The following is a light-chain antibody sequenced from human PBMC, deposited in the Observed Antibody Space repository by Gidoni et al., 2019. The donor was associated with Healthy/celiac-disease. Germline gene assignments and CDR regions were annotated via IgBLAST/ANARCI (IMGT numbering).Light chain of an antibody. CDR1: SSNIGAGYD. V-gene: IGLV1-40*01. Sequence: QSVLTQPPSVSGAPGQRVTISCTGSSSNIGAGYDVHWYQQLPGTAPKLHLYGNSNRPSGVPDRFSGSKSGTSASLAITGLQAEDEADYYCQSYDSSLSGRGVFGTGTKVTVL. CDR3: QSYDSSLSGRGV. CDR2: GNS. J-gene: IGLJ1*01.